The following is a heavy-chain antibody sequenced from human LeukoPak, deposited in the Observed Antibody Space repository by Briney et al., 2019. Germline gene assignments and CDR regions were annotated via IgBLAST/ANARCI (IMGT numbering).Heavy chain of an antibody. CDR3: ARLSRITIFGVDYYYRDV. V-gene: IGHV5-51*01. CDR1: GYSFTSYW. Sequence: GESLKISCKGSGYSFTSYWIVWVRQMPGKGLEWMGIIYPGDSDTRYSPSFQGQVTISADKSISTAYLQWSSLKASDTAMYYCARLSRITIFGVDYYYRDVWGKRTTVTVSS. CDR2: IYPGDSDT. D-gene: IGHD3-3*01. J-gene: IGHJ6*03.